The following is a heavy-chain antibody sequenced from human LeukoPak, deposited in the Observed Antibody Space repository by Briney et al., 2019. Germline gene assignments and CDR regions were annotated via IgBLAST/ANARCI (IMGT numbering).Heavy chain of an antibody. CDR3: ARISRGYSYGKAGFDY. D-gene: IGHD5-18*01. V-gene: IGHV4-39*07. Sequence: SETLSLTCTVSGGSISSSSYYWGWIRQPPGKGLEWIGSIYYSGSTYYNPSLKSRATISVDTSKNQFSLKLSSVTAADTAVYYCARISRGYSYGKAGFDYWGQGTLVTVSS. CDR1: GGSISSSSYY. CDR2: IYYSGST. J-gene: IGHJ4*02.